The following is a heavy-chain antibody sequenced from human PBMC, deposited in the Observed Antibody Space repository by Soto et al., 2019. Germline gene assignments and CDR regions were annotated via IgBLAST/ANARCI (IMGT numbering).Heavy chain of an antibody. CDR1: GGSVSSGSYY. CDR3: ATLTAGTIFGVVTGNYGMDV. V-gene: IGHV4-61*01. Sequence: SDTLSLTCTVSGGSVSSGSYYWSWIRQPPGKGLEWIGYIYYSGSTNYNPSLKSRVTISVDTSKNQFSLKLSSVTAADTAVYYCATLTAGTIFGVVTGNYGMDVWGQGTTVTVSS. CDR2: IYYSGST. D-gene: IGHD3-3*01. J-gene: IGHJ6*02.